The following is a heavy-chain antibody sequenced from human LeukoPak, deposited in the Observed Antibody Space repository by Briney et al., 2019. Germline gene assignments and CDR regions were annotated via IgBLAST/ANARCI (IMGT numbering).Heavy chain of an antibody. J-gene: IGHJ4*02. D-gene: IGHD6-13*01. CDR3: ASVAIIGTRGFDY. V-gene: IGHV1-2*02. CDR1: GYTFTGYY. Sequence: ASVKVSCKASGYTFTGYYMHWVRQAPGQGLEWMGWINPNSGGTNYAQKFQGGVTMTRDTSISTAYMELSRLRSDDTAVYYCASVAIIGTRGFDYWGQGTLVTVSS. CDR2: INPNSGGT.